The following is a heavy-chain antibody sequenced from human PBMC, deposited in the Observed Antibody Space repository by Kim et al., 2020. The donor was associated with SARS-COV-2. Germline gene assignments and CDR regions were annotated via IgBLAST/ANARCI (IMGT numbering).Heavy chain of an antibody. J-gene: IGHJ5*02. CDR2: IYYSGST. CDR1: GGSISSYY. Sequence: SETLSLTCTVSGGSISSYYWSWIRQPPGKGLEWIGYIYYSGSTNYNPSLKSRVTISVDTSKNQFSLKLSSVTAADTAVYSCASQDGYQLLWGWFDPWGQG. CDR3: ASQDGYQLLWGWFDP. V-gene: IGHV4-59*08. D-gene: IGHD2-2*01.